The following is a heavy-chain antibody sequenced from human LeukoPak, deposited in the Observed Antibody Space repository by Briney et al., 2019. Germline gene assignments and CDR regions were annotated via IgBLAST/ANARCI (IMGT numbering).Heavy chain of an antibody. CDR1: GFTFSSYA. D-gene: IGHD6-19*01. CDR3: VKVGGVAGTGAYYYYYGMDV. CDR2: ISSNAGST. V-gene: IGHV3-64D*09. Sequence: GGSLRLSCSASGFTFSSYAMHWVRQAPGEGLEYVSAISSNAGSTYYADSVKGRFTISRDNSKNTLYLQMSSLRAEDTAVYYCVKVGGVAGTGAYYYYYGMDVWGQGTTVTVSS. J-gene: IGHJ6*02.